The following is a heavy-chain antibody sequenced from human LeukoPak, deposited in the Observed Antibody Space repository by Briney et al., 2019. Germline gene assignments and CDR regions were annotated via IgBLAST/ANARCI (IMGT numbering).Heavy chain of an antibody. V-gene: IGHV1-2*02. J-gene: IGHJ4*02. CDR1: GLTFTDHY. Sequence: ASVKVSCKASGLTFTDHYMHWVRQAPGQGLEWMGWINGKRGDTNYAQNFQDRVTMTRDTSTSTVYMELSRLTVDDTAVYYCARDHDWGVDYWGQGTLVTVSS. D-gene: IGHD7-27*01. CDR2: INGKRGDT. CDR3: ARDHDWGVDY.